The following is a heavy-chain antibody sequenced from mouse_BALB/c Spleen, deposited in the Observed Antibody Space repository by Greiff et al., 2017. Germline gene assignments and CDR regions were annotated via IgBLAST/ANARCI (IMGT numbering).Heavy chain of an antibody. J-gene: IGHJ1*01. D-gene: IGHD1-2*01. CDR2: IWAGGST. CDR3: ARRPATDWYFDV. CDR1: GFSLTSYG. V-gene: IGHV2-9*02. Sequence: QVHVKQSGPGLVAPSQSLSITCTVSGFSLTSYGVHWVRQPPGKGLEWLRVIWAGGSTNYNSALMSRLSISKDNSKSQVFLKMNSLQTDDTAMYYCARRPATDWYFDVWGAGTTVTVSS.